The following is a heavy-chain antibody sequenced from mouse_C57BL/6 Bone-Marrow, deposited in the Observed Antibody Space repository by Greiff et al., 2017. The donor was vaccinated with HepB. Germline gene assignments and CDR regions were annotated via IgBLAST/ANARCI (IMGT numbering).Heavy chain of an antibody. D-gene: IGHD3-2*02. CDR3: ARRRGLSSGDY. V-gene: IGHV1-64*01. CDR2: IHPNSGST. J-gene: IGHJ2*01. CDR1: GYTFTSYW. Sequence: VQLQQPGAELVKPGASVKLSCKASGYTFTSYWMHWVKQRPGQGLEWIGMIHPNSGSTNYNEKFKSKATLTVDKASSTAYMQLSSLTSEDSAVYSCARRRGLSSGDYWGQGTTLTVSS.